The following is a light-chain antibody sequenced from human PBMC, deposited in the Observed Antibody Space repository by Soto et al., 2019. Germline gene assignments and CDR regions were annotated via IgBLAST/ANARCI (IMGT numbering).Light chain of an antibody. J-gene: IGLJ1*01. V-gene: IGLV1-44*01. CDR2: SSN. CDR1: SSNIGSNA. CDR3: AAWDDRLNGYV. Sequence: QPALTHPPSASATPGQRVTISSSGRSSNIGSNAVNRDPRLPGTAPNLLIYSSNQRPSGVPDRFSGSKSGTSASLAISGLQSEDEAEYYCAAWDDRLNGYVFGIGTKVTVL.